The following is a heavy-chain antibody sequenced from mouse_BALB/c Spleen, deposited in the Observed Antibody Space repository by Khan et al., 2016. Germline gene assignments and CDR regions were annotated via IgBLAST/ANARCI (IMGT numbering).Heavy chain of an antibody. D-gene: IGHD2-3*01. J-gene: IGHJ2*01. CDR2: INYSGST. V-gene: IGHV3-8*02. CDR1: GDSITSGY. Sequence: EVQLHPSFPILFTPSHTLSLTCSVTGDSITSGYWNWIRKFPGNKLEYMGYINYSGSTYYNPSLKSRISITRDTSKNQYYLQLNSVTTEDTATYYCARYDGYYFDYWGQGTTLTVSS. CDR3: ARYDGYYFDY.